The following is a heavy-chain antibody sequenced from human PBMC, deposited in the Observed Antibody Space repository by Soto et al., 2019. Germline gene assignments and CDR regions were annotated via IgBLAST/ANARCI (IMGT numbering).Heavy chain of an antibody. CDR2: ISGSSGYT. Sequence: QVQLVESGGGLVKPGGSLRLSCAASGFTFSDYYMSWIRQTPGKGLEWVSYISGSSGYTNYADSVKGRFTISRDNAKNSLYLQMNGLRAEDTAVYYCAREFPRGYIYGYESVDYWGQGTLVTVSS. CDR3: AREFPRGYIYGYESVDY. D-gene: IGHD5-18*01. J-gene: IGHJ4*02. V-gene: IGHV3-11*06. CDR1: GFTFSDYY.